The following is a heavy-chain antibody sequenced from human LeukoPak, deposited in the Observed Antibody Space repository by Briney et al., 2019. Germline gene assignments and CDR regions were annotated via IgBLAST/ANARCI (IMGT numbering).Heavy chain of an antibody. V-gene: IGHV3-23*01. CDR3: ARTTTMILVLTAFDI. J-gene: IGHJ3*02. CDR2: ISGSGSGGST. Sequence: GGSLRLSCAASGFTFSSSAMSWVCQAPGKGLDWVSNISGSGSGGSTYYADSVKGRFTISRDNSKNTLYLQMNSLRAEDTAVYYCARTTTMILVLTAFDIWGQGTLVTVSS. D-gene: IGHD3-22*01. CDR1: GFTFSSSA.